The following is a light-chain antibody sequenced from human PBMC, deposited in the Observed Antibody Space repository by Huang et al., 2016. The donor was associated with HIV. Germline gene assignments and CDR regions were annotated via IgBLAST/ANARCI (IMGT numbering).Light chain of an antibody. J-gene: IGKJ2*01. CDR3: QQYNNWPPNT. Sequence: ETVMTQSPATLSVSPGNRATLSCRASQSISSNLAWYQQRPGQPPKLLIYGASTRATGIPARFSGSGSGTEFTLTISSLQSEDFATYYCQQYNNWPPNTFGQGTKLEIK. CDR2: GAS. V-gene: IGKV3-15*01. CDR1: QSISSN.